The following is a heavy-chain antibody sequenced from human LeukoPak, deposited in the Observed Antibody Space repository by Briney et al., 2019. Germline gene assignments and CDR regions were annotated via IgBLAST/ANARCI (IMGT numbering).Heavy chain of an antibody. D-gene: IGHD1-26*01. Sequence: GGSLRLSCAASGFTVSNAWMSWVRQAPGKGLEWVSIIYSSRGTNYADSVKGRFTISRDNSKNTLYLQMNSLRAEDTAMYYCATQWDGGAGAFDTWGQGTMVTVSS. V-gene: IGHV3-66*01. CDR3: ATQWDGGAGAFDT. CDR1: GFTVSNAW. J-gene: IGHJ3*02. CDR2: IYSSRGT.